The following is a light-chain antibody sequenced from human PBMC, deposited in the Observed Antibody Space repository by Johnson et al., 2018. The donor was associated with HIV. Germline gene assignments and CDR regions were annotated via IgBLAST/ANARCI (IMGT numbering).Light chain of an antibody. V-gene: IGLV1-51*01. CDR2: DNN. CDR3: GTWDSSLSAYV. J-gene: IGLJ1*01. CDR1: SSNIGNNY. Sequence: QSVLTQPPSVSAAPGQKVTISCSGSSSNIGNNYVSWYQQLPGTAPKLLISDNNKRPSGIPDRFSGSKSGTSATLVISGLQTGDEADYYCGTWDSSLSAYVFGTGTKVTVL.